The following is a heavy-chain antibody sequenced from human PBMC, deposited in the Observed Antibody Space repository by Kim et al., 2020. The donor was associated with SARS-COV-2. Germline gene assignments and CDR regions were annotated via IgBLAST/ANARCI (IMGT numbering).Heavy chain of an antibody. CDR1: GFTFSDHF. Sequence: GGSLRLSCAASGFTFSDHFMDWVRQAPGKGLEWVGRIRNKANSYSTEYAASVKGRFTISRDESKNSLYLQMNSLKTKDTAVYYCTRNLGGLGGYWGQGTLITVSS. J-gene: IGHJ4*02. V-gene: IGHV3-72*01. CDR3: TRNLGGLGGY. D-gene: IGHD3-16*01. CDR2: IRNKANSYST.